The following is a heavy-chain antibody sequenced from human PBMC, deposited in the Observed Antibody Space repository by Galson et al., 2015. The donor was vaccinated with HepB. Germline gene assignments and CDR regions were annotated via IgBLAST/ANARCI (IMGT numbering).Heavy chain of an antibody. D-gene: IGHD3-10*01. CDR1: GGTFSSYT. CDR3: ARGKTAPRFRVRPDAFDI. V-gene: IGHV1-69*13. J-gene: IGHJ3*02. CDR2: IIPIFGTA. Sequence: SVKVSCKASGGTFSSYTISWVRQAPGQGLEWMGGIIPIFGTANYAQKFQGRVTITADESTSTAYMELSSLRSEDTAVYYCARGKTAPRFRVRPDAFDIWGQGTMVTVSS.